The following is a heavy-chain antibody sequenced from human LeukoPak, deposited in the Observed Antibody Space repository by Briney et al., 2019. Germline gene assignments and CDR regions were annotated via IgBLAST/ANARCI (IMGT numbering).Heavy chain of an antibody. CDR2: VRQEGVEK. Sequence: PGGSLRLSCAASGFTFSHNWMSWVRQAPGKGLEWLATVRQEGVEKYYVDSVKGRFTISRDNAKNSLYLQMNSLRAEDTAVYYCARSNPGIAAAGHYWGQGTLVTVSS. CDR1: GFTFSHNW. J-gene: IGHJ4*02. V-gene: IGHV3-7*03. D-gene: IGHD6-13*01. CDR3: ARSNPGIAAAGHY.